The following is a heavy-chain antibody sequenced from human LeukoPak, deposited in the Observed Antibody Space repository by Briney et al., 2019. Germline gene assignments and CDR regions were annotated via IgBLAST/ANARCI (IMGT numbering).Heavy chain of an antibody. CDR1: GGSISSGDYY. V-gene: IGHV4-30-4*08. CDR3: ARGRRITIFGVVPGVFDY. J-gene: IGHJ4*02. CDR2: IYYSGST. Sequence: SQTLSLTCTVSGGSISSGDYYWSWIRQPPGKGLEWIGYIYYSGSTYYNPSLKRRVTISVDTSKNQFSLKLSSVTAADTAVYYCARGRRITIFGVVPGVFDYWGQGTLVTVSS. D-gene: IGHD3-3*01.